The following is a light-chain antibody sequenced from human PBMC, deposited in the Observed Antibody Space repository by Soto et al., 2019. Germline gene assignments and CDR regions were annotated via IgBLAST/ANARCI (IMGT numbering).Light chain of an antibody. CDR3: SSSTTSTTRV. CDR2: DVS. CDR1: SSDVGAYNS. J-gene: IGLJ1*01. V-gene: IGLV2-14*03. Sequence: QSALTQPASVSGSPGQSITLSCTGTSSDVGAYNSVSWYQQHPGKAPKLIIYDVSTRPSGVSNRFSGSKSGNTASLTISGRQAEDEADYYCSSSTTSTTRVFGTGTKLTVL.